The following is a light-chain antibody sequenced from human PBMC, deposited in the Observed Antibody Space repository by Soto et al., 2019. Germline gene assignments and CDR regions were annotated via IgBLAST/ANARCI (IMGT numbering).Light chain of an antibody. CDR2: DAS. CDR1: QSVSSY. J-gene: IGKJ1*01. Sequence: EIVLTQSPGTLSLSPGERATLSCRASQSVSSYLLWYQQKPGQAPRLLIYDASNRATGIPARFSGSGSGTDFTLTISRLEPEDFAVYYCQHYGGSSTFGQGAKVDIK. CDR3: QHYGGSST. V-gene: IGKV3-20*01.